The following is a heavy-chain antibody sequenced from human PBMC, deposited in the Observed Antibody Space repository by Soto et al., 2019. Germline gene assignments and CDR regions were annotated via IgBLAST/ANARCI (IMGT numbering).Heavy chain of an antibody. J-gene: IGHJ4*02. CDR1: GFTFSKYA. D-gene: IGHD6-19*01. V-gene: IGHV3-23*01. CDR3: AKDESQAVTGPLDC. Sequence: EGQVLESGGGLVQPGGSLRLSCAASGFTFSKYAMSWVRQAPGTGLEWVSGISESGGTTYFSDSVKGRFTISRDNSKNTLYLQMRSLRAEDPAVYYGAKDESQAVTGPLDCWGQGTLVTVSA. CDR2: ISESGGTT.